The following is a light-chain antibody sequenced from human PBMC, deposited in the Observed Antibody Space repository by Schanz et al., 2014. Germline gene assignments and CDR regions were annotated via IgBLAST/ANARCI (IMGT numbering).Light chain of an antibody. V-gene: IGKV3D-20*02. Sequence: EIVLTQSPGTLSLSPGERATLSCRASQSVSSSYLAWYQQKPGQAPRLLIYGASSRATGIPDRFSGSGSGTDFTLTISRLEPEDFAIYYCQQRNIWPPLTFGQGTRLEV. CDR2: GAS. CDR3: QQRNIWPPLT. J-gene: IGKJ5*01. CDR1: QSVSSSY.